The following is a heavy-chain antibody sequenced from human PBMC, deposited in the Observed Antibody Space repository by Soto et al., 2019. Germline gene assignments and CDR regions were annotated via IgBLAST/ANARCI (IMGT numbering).Heavy chain of an antibody. J-gene: IGHJ6*02. V-gene: IGHV1-69*06. CDR2: IIPIFGTA. CDR1: GGTFSSYA. CDR3: ASLRQLCDYYYYGMDV. D-gene: IGHD6-6*01. Sequence: QVQLVQSGAEVKKPGSSVKVSCKASGGTFSSYAISWVRQAPGQVLEWMGVIIPIFGTANYAQKFQGRVTITADKYTRTAYMELSSLRSEDTAVYYCASLRQLCDYYYYGMDVWGQVPTVTVSS.